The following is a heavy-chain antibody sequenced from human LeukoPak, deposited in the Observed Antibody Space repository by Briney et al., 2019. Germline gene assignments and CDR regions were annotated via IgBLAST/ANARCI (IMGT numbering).Heavy chain of an antibody. CDR2: IYHSGST. D-gene: IGHD3/OR15-3a*01. CDR3: ARDQGWTGYYMDV. Sequence: SETLSLTCAVSGGSISSSNWWSWVRQPPGKGLEWIGEIYHSGSTNYNPSLKSRVTISVDKSKNQFSLKLSSVTAADTAVYYCARDQGWTGYYMDVWGKGTTVTVSS. V-gene: IGHV4-4*02. CDR1: GGSISSSNW. J-gene: IGHJ6*03.